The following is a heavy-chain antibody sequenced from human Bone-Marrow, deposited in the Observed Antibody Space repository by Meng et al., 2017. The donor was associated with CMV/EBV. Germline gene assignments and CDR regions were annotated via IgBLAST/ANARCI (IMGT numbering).Heavy chain of an antibody. D-gene: IGHD3-22*01. CDR2: IRHDGTNK. V-gene: IGHV3-30*02. J-gene: IGHJ4*02. CDR3: ARDQARYYYDSSGIFDY. CDR1: GFRFDDYG. Sequence: GGSLRLSCAASGFRFDDYGMHWVRQTPGKGLEWVAFIRHDGTNKFYGDSVKGRFTISRDNSKNTVYLQMNSLRAEDTAVYYCARDQARYYYDSSGIFDYWGQGTLVTVSS.